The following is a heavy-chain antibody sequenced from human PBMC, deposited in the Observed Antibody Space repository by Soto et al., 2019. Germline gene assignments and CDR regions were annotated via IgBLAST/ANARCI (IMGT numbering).Heavy chain of an antibody. CDR1: GYTFSNYD. CDR2: MNPNSGNT. D-gene: IGHD3-10*01. J-gene: IGHJ5*01. V-gene: IGHV1-8*02. Sequence: ASVKVSCKASGYTFSNYDIHWVRQAPGHGLEWMGWMNPNSGNTGYAQNFRGRVTMTQNTAIGTAYMELSSLRSDDTATYYCTRAYGAETFDFWGQGTRVTVSS. CDR3: TRAYGAETFDF.